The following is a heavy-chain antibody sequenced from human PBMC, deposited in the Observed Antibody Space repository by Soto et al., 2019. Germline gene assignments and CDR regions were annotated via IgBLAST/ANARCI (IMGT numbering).Heavy chain of an antibody. CDR1: GFTFSNAW. D-gene: IGHD2-2*02. J-gene: IGHJ4*02. CDR3: TTDWRNRLGYCSSTSCYTIDY. Sequence: EVQLVESGGGLVKPGGSLRLSCAASGFTFSNAWMNWVRQAPGKGLEWVGRIKSKTDGGTTDYAAPVRGRFTISRDDSKNTLYLQMNSLKTEDTAVYYCTTDWRNRLGYCSSTSCYTIDYWGQGTLVTVSS. V-gene: IGHV3-15*07. CDR2: IKSKTDGGTT.